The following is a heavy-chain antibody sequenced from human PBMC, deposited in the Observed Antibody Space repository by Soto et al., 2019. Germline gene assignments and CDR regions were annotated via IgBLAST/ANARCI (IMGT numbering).Heavy chain of an antibody. V-gene: IGHV4-39*01. CDR1: GGSISSSSYY. D-gene: IGHD5-12*01. CDR2: IYYSGST. Sequence: SETLSLTCTVSGGSISSSSYYWGWIRQPPGKGLEWIGSIYYSGSTYYNPSLKSRVTISVDTSKNQFSLKLSSVTAADTAVYYCARQGYSGSKFDPWGQGTLVTVS. CDR3: ARQGYSGSKFDP. J-gene: IGHJ5*02.